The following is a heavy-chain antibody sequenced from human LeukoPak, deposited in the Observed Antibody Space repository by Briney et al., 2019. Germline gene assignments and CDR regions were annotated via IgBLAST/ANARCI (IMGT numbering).Heavy chain of an antibody. D-gene: IGHD2-21*02. CDR1: GFTFSNYG. CDR2: IHYAGNNK. Sequence: PGGSLRLSCAASGFTFSNYGMHWVRQAPGKGLEWVAFIHYAGNNKYYGDSVKGRFTISRDNSKNTLYLQMNSLRAEDTAVYYCATVHCGGDCYYHLYYFDYWGQGTLVTVSS. J-gene: IGHJ4*02. V-gene: IGHV3-30*02. CDR3: ATVHCGGDCYYHLYYFDY.